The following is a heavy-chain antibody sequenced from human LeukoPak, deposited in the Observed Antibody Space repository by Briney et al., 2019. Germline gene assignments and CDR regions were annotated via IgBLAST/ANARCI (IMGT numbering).Heavy chain of an antibody. CDR3: ARGDFWYAFDI. V-gene: IGHV4-59*01. CDR2: IYYSGST. D-gene: IGHD3-3*01. Sequence: SSETLSLTCTVSGGSISSYYWSWIRQPPGKGLEWIGYIYYSGSTNYNPSLKSRVTISVDTSKNQFSLKLSSVTAADTAVYYCARGDFWYAFDIWGQGTMVTVSS. CDR1: GGSISSYY. J-gene: IGHJ3*02.